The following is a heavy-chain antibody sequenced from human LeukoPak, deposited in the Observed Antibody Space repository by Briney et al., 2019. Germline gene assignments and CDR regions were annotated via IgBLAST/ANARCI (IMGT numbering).Heavy chain of an antibody. CDR2: IYYSGST. Sequence: PSETLSLTCTVSGGSISSYYWSWIRQPPGKGLEWIGYIYYSGSTNYNPSLKSRVTISVDTSKNQFSLKLSSATAADTAVYYCARVSGDGYNSKAYYFDYWGQGTLVTVSS. CDR1: GGSISSYY. J-gene: IGHJ4*02. CDR3: ARVSGDGYNSKAYYFDY. V-gene: IGHV4-59*01. D-gene: IGHD5-24*01.